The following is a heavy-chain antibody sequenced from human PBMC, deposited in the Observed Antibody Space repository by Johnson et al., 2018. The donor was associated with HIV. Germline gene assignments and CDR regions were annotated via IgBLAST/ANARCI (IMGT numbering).Heavy chain of an antibody. CDR1: GFTFSSYG. CDR3: AREISRYYYDYAAFDL. V-gene: IGHV3-NL1*01. D-gene: IGHD3-22*01. CDR2: ISWNSST. J-gene: IGHJ3*01. Sequence: QVQLVESGGGVVQPGGSLRLSCAASGFTFSSYGMHWVRQAPGKGLEWVSTISWNSSTYYADSVKGRFTISRDNSRSTVYLHMINLRADDTALYYCAREISRYYYDYAAFDLWGQGTTVTVSS.